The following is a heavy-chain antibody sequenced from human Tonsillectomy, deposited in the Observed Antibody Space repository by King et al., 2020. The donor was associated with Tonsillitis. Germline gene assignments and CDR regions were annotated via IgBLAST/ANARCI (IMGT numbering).Heavy chain of an antibody. V-gene: IGHV4-30-4*07. CDR2: VHFTGNT. Sequence: QLQESGPGVVRPSQTLSLTCTVSGDSVKTGTYSWTWIRQAPEKGLEWIGYVHFTGNTKYNPSLKSRLTISIDTSRNHFSLKLTSVTAADTAIYYGAKCLSGGTCYGWGRGTLVTASS. J-gene: IGHJ4*02. CDR3: AKCLSGGTCYG. D-gene: IGHD2-15*01. CDR1: GDSVKTGTYS.